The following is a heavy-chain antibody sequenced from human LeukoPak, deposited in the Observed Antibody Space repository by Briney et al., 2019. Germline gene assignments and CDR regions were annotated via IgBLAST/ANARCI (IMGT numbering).Heavy chain of an antibody. V-gene: IGHV1-3*04. CDR1: GYTFTAHA. Sequence: ASVKVSCKASGYTFTAHAAHWVRQATGQRLEWMGWINIANGDTGYSQKFQDRVTITRDTSASTGYMEMSSLISEDTAVYYCASKPRGESRPFDYWGQGTLVTVSS. CDR3: ASKPRGESRPFDY. D-gene: IGHD3-16*01. J-gene: IGHJ4*02. CDR2: INIANGDT.